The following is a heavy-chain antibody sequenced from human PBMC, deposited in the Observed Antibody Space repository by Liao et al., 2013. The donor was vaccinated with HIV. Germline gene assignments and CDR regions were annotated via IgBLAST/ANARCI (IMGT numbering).Heavy chain of an antibody. D-gene: IGHD3-22*01. V-gene: IGHV4-39*07. Sequence: QLQLQESGPGLVEPSETLSLTCNVSGGSINRSTYYWAWIRQPPGKGLEWIGSIDSSGSTYYNPSLKSRVSISVDTSKNDFSLRLRSVTAADTAVYYCARDGVRRMIVDYNWFDPWGQGALVTVSS. J-gene: IGHJ5*02. CDR2: IDSSGST. CDR3: ARDGVRRMIVDYNWFDP. CDR1: GGSINRSTYY.